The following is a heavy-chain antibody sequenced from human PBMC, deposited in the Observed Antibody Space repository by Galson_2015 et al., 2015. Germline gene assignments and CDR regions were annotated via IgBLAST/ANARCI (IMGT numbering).Heavy chain of an antibody. V-gene: IGHV3-74*01. CDR2: INSDGSSA. D-gene: IGHD3-16*01. CDR1: GLPFSSFW. Sequence: SLRLSCAVSGLPFSSFWMHWVRQAPGKGLEWVSRINSDGSSATYADSVRVRFTISRDNAKAPVFLQMNSLRGEDTATYYCAISRLDSVFGLGYWGQGTLVPVSS. J-gene: IGHJ4*02. CDR3: AISRLDSVFGLGY.